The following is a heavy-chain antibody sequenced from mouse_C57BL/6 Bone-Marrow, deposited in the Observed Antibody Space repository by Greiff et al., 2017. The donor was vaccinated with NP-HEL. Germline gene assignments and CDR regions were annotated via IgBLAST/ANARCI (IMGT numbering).Heavy chain of an antibody. Sequence: QVQLQQPGAELVKPGASVKMSCKASGYTFTSYWITWVKQRPGQGLEWIGDIYPGSSSTNYNEKFKSKATLTVATSSNTAYMQLCSLTSEDSAVYYCARLFDYWGQGTTLTVSS. J-gene: IGHJ2*01. CDR1: GYTFTSYW. CDR2: IYPGSSST. V-gene: IGHV1-55*01. CDR3: ARLFDY.